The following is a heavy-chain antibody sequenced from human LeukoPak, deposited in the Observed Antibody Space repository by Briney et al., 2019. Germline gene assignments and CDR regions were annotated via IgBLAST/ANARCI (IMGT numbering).Heavy chain of an antibody. CDR2: IYYSGDT. V-gene: IGHV4-39*02. CDR1: GDSISSRTHY. D-gene: IGHD2-8*01. J-gene: IGHJ5*02. CDR3: ARSIGMLYTVGGFDP. Sequence: PSETLSLTCTVSGDSISSRTHYWGWIRQSPGKGLEWIASIYYSGDTYYNPSLKSRVTISVDTTKNHFSLKLTSATASDTAVYYCARSIGMLYTVGGFDPWGQGALVTVSS.